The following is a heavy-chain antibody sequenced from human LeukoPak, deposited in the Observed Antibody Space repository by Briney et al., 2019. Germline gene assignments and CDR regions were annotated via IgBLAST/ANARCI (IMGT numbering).Heavy chain of an antibody. CDR2: IRSDGFNK. D-gene: IGHD1-14*01. Sequence: GGSLRLSCAASGFTFSSYAMHWVRQAPGKGLEWVAFIRSDGFNKYYADSVKGRFTISRDNSKNTLYLQMNSLRAEDTALYYCAKDSRNLPFDYWGQGTLVTVSS. J-gene: IGHJ4*02. V-gene: IGHV3-30*02. CDR3: AKDSRNLPFDY. CDR1: GFTFSSYA.